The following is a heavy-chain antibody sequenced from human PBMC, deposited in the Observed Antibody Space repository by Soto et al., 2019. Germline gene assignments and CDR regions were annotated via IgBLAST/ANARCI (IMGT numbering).Heavy chain of an antibody. J-gene: IGHJ6*02. CDR2: IYYSGST. Sequence: PSETLSLTCTVSGGSISSSSYYWGWIRQPPGKGLEWIGSIYYSGSTYYNPSLKSRVTISVDTSKNQFSLKLSSVTAADTAVYYCARRVTVTTSGNYYGMDVRGQGTTVTVSS. D-gene: IGHD4-17*01. CDR1: GGSISSSSYY. V-gene: IGHV4-39*01. CDR3: ARRVTVTTSGNYYGMDV.